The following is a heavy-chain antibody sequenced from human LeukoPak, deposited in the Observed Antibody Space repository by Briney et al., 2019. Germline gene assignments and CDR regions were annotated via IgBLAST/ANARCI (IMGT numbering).Heavy chain of an antibody. J-gene: IGHJ4*02. Sequence: SETLSLTCTVSGGSISSYYWSWIRQPPGKGLEWIGYIYYSGSTNYNPSLKSRVTISVDTSKNQFSLKLSSVTAADTAVYYCARFSRAESYLGYGGQGTLVTVSS. CDR3: ARFSRAESYLGY. V-gene: IGHV4-59*08. CDR2: IYYSGST. CDR1: GGSISSYY. D-gene: IGHD3-10*01.